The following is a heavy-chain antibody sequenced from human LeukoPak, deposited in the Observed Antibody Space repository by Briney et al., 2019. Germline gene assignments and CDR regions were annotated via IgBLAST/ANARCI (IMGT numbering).Heavy chain of an antibody. CDR1: GGTFSSYA. Sequence: ASVKVSCKASGGTFSSYAISWVRQAPGQGLEWMGRIIPILGIASYAQKFQGRVTITADKSTSTAYMELSSLRSEDTAVYYCARGLAAASYGMDVWGQGTTVTVSS. CDR2: IIPILGIA. V-gene: IGHV1-69*04. J-gene: IGHJ6*02. CDR3: ARGLAAASYGMDV. D-gene: IGHD6-13*01.